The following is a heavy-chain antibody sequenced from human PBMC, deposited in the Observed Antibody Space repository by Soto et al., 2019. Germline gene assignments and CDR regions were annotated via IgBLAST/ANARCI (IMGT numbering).Heavy chain of an antibody. CDR3: AKENQHLVHDY. D-gene: IGHD6-13*01. V-gene: IGHV3-30*18. CDR2: ISHDGSDK. J-gene: IGHJ4*02. Sequence: GGSLRLSCAASGFTFRNYGMHWVRQAPGKGLEWVAVISHDGSDKYYADSMKGRFIISRDNSENTLFLNMNSLKPEDTAVYYCAKENQHLVHDYWRQGTLVTVSS. CDR1: GFTFRNYG.